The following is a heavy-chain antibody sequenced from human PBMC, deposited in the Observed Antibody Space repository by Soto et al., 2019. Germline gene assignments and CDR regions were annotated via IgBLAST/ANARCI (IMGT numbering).Heavy chain of an antibody. D-gene: IGHD6-19*01. Sequence: PSETLSLTCAVYGGSFSGYYWSWIRQPPGKGLEWIGEISHSGSTNYNPSLKSRDTISVDTSKNQFSLKLSSVTDADTVVYYCARGGWSVRFDYWGQGALVTVSS. CDR1: GGSFSGYY. CDR3: ARGGWSVRFDY. J-gene: IGHJ4*02. V-gene: IGHV4-34*01. CDR2: ISHSGST.